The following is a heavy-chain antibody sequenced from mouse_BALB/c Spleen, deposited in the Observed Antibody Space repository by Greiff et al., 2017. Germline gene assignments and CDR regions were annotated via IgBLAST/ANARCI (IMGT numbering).Heavy chain of an antibody. J-gene: IGHJ1*01. V-gene: IGHV2-9-2*01. CDR3: VRGRYFDV. Sequence: VQLQQSGPGLVAPSQSLSITCTVSGFSLTSYDISWIRQPPGKGLEWLGVIWTGGGTNYNSAFMSRLSISKDNSKSQVFLKMNSLQTDDTAIYYCVRGRYFDVWGAGTTVTVSS. CDR2: IWTGGGT. CDR1: GFSLTSYD.